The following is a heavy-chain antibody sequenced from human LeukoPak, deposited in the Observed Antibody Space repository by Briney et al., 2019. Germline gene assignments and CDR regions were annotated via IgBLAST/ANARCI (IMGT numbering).Heavy chain of an antibody. CDR3: ARDPYSGGYGDYYYYYMDL. CDR2: MNPNSGNT. D-gene: IGHD1-26*01. V-gene: IGHV1-8*03. CDR1: GYTFTSYD. J-gene: IGHJ6*03. Sequence: ASVKVSCKASGYTFTSYDINWVRQATGQGLEWMGWMNPNSGNTGYAQKFQGRVTITRNTSISTAYMELSSLRSEDTAVYYCARDPYSGGYGDYYYYYMDLWGQGTTVTISS.